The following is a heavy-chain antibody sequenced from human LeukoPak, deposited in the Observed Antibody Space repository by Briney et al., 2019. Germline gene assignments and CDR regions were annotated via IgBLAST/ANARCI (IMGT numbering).Heavy chain of an antibody. CDR2: IYHSGST. CDR1: GGSIGSGGYS. D-gene: IGHD2-15*01. Sequence: SETLSLTCAVSGGSIGSGGYSWSWIRQPPGKGLEWIGYIYHSGSTYYNPSLKSRVTISVDRSKNQFSLKLSSVTAADSAVYYCAREDCSGGSCKLDYWGQGTLVTVSS. V-gene: IGHV4-30-2*01. J-gene: IGHJ4*02. CDR3: AREDCSGGSCKLDY.